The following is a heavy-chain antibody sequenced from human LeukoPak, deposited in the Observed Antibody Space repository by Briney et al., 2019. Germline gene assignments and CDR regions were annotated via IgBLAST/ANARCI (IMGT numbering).Heavy chain of an antibody. CDR1: GYTFTGYY. D-gene: IGHD6-13*01. CDR2: INPNSGGT. CDR3: ARTASSSWDRVDFDY. V-gene: IGHV1-2*02. J-gene: IGHJ4*02. Sequence: GASVKVSCKASGYTFTGYYMHWVRQAPGQGLEWMGWINPNSGGTNYAQKFQGRVTMTRDTSISTAYMELSRLRSDDTAVYYCARTASSSWDRVDFDYWGQGTLVTVSS.